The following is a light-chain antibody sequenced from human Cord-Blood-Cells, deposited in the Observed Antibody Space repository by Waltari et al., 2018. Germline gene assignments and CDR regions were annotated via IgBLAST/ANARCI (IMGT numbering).Light chain of an antibody. Sequence: DIVMTQSPDSLAVSLGERATINCKSSQSVLYSSNNKNYLAWYQQKPGQPPKLLIYWASTRAAGVPDRCSGSGSGTDFTRTISSLQAEDVAVYYWQQYYITPTFGQGTKLEIK. J-gene: IGKJ2*01. CDR3: QQYYITPT. CDR2: WAS. V-gene: IGKV4-1*01. CDR1: QSVLYSSNNKNY.